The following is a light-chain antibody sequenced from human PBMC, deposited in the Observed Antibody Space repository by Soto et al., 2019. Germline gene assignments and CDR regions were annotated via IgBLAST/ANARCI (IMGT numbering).Light chain of an antibody. V-gene: IGKV4-1*01. CDR1: QSVLYSSNNKNY. J-gene: IGKJ1*01. Sequence: DIVMTQSPDSLAVSLGERATINCKSSQSVLYSSNNKNYLAWYQQKPGQPPKALIYWASTRESGVPDRFSGSGSGTDFTLTISSVQAEDVTVYYCQQYYTSPWAFGQGIKVNI. CDR3: QQYYTSPWA. CDR2: WAS.